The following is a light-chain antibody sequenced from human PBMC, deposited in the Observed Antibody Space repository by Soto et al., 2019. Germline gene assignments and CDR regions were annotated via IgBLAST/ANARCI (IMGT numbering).Light chain of an antibody. J-gene: IGKJ2*01. CDR1: QSISSRY. CDR2: NIS. CDR3: QLHGASPPEYT. V-gene: IGKV3-20*01. Sequence: EIVLTQSPGTLSLSPGERATLSYRASQSISSRYLAWYQQKVGQAPRLLIYNISNRATGIPDRFSGRGSGTDFTLTISRLEPEDFAVYYCQLHGASPPEYTFGQGTKLEIK.